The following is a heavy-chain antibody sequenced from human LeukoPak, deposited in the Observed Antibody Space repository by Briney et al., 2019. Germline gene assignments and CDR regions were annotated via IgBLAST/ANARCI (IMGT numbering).Heavy chain of an antibody. CDR2: INHSGST. CDR1: GGSFSGYY. CDR3: ARGRITMVRGVIITPAFDY. Sequence: SETLSLTCAVYGGSFSGYYWSWIRQPPGKGLEWIGEINHSGSTNYNPSLKSRVTISVDTSKNQFSLKLSSVTAADTAVYYCARGRITMVRGVIITPAFDYWGQGTLVTVSS. V-gene: IGHV4-34*01. J-gene: IGHJ4*02. D-gene: IGHD3-10*01.